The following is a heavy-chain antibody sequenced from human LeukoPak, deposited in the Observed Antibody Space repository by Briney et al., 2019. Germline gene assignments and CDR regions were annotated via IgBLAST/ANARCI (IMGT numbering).Heavy chain of an antibody. V-gene: IGHV3-7*01. D-gene: IGHD3-10*01. CDR3: TRDDPYFFDY. Sequence: GGSLRLSCTASGFTFSSYWMSWVRQAPGKGLEWVAKIKHDGSEKYYVDSVKGRFTISRDNTKNSLYLQMNTLRAEDTAVYYCTRDDPYFFDYWGQGTPVTVSS. CDR2: IKHDGSEK. CDR1: GFTFSSYW. J-gene: IGHJ4*02.